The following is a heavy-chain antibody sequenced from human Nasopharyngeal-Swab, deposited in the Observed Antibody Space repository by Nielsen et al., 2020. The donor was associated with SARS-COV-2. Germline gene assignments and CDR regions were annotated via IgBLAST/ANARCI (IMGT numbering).Heavy chain of an antibody. V-gene: IGHV4-34*01. CDR3: ARGQGPRHYYDSSGYYYDVLGRGYYFDY. Sequence: WIRQPTGNALEWVGEINHSGSTNYNPSLKSRVTISVDTSKNQFSLKLSSVTAADTAVYYCARGQGPRHYYDSSGYYYDVLGRGYYFDYWGQGTLVTVSS. J-gene: IGHJ4*02. CDR2: INHSGST. D-gene: IGHD3-22*01.